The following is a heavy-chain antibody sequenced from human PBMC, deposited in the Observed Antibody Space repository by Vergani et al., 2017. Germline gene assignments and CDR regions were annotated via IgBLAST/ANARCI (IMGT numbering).Heavy chain of an antibody. CDR1: GGSFSGYY. V-gene: IGHV4-34*01. CDR2: INHSGST. J-gene: IGHJ4*02. CDR3: ARGLDYYFDY. Sequence: QVQLQESGPGLVKPSETLSLTCAVYGGSFSGYYWSWIRQPPGKGLEWIGEINHSGSTNYNPSIKSRVTISVDTSKNQFSLKLSSVTAADTAVYYCARGLDYYFDYWGQGTLVTVSS.